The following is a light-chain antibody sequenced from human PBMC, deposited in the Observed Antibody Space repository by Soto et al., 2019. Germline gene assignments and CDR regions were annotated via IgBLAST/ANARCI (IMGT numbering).Light chain of an antibody. CDR1: QSVSSSY. Sequence: EIVFTQSPGTLSFSPGERATLSFRASQSVSSSYLAWYQQKPGQAPRLLIYGASSRATGIPDRFSGSGSGTDFTLTISRLEPEDFAVYYCQQYGSSLFGQGTRLEIK. V-gene: IGKV3-20*01. J-gene: IGKJ5*01. CDR3: QQYGSSL. CDR2: GAS.